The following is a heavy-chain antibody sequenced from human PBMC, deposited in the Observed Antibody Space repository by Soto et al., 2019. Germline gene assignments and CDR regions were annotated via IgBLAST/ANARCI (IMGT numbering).Heavy chain of an antibody. CDR1: GFTFSDYY. D-gene: IGHD3-22*01. Sequence: GSLRLSCAASGFTFSDYYMSWIRQAPGKGLEWVSYISGSGNILYYADSVKGRFTISRDIGKNSLYLQMNSLRAEDTAVYYCARDLGYYDSSGYFDYWGQGTLVTVSS. J-gene: IGHJ4*02. CDR2: ISGSGNIL. CDR3: ARDLGYYDSSGYFDY. V-gene: IGHV3-11*01.